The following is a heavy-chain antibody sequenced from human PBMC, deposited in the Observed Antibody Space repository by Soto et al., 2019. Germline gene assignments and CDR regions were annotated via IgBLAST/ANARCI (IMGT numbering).Heavy chain of an antibody. V-gene: IGHV4-34*01. CDR2: INHSGST. J-gene: IGHJ6*01. Sequence: PSETLSLTCAVYGGSFSGYYWSWIRQPPGKGLEWIGEINHSGSTNYNPSLKSRVTISVDTSKNQFSLKLSSVTAADTAVYYCARGIEYSSSHGDAWYGLYVRGQRTTVTGSS. CDR3: ARGIEYSSSHGDAWYGLYV. D-gene: IGHD6-6*01. CDR1: GGSFSGYY.